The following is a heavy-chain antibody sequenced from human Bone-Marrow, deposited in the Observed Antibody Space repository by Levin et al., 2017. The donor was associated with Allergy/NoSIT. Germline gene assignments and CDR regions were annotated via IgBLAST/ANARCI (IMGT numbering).Heavy chain of an antibody. J-gene: IGHJ4*02. D-gene: IGHD3-3*01. V-gene: IGHV3-48*03. CDR1: GFSFSSYE. CDR3: ARDGKIASIFGVVITGGLNN. CDR2: ISSRNTTI. Sequence: GGSLRLSCAASGFSFSSYEMNWVRQAPGKGLEWVSYISSRNTTIYYADSVKGRFTISRDNARNSLHLQMNSLRVEGTALYYCARDGKIASIFGVVITGGLNNWGQGTLVTVSS.